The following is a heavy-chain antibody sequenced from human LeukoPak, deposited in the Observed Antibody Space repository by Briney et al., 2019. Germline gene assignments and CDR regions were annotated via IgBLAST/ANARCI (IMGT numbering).Heavy chain of an antibody. Sequence: ASVKVSCKVSGYTLTKLSMHWVRQAPGKGLEWMGGFDPENGETVHAQKFQGRVTMTEDTSTDTAYMELSSLRSEDTAVYYCATLYNRAVAGDEYFQHWGQGTLVTVSS. J-gene: IGHJ1*01. CDR2: FDPENGET. CDR1: GYTLTKLS. V-gene: IGHV1-24*01. CDR3: ATLYNRAVAGDEYFQH. D-gene: IGHD6-19*01.